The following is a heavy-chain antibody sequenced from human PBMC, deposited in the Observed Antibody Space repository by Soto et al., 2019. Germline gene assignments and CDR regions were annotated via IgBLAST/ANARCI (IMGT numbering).Heavy chain of an antibody. D-gene: IGHD3-10*02. CDR1: GFTFSSYA. V-gene: IGHV3-30-3*01. J-gene: IGHJ6*02. CDR2: ISYDGSNK. CDR3: ARDDFGPGQGAHYYDWGRWGMDV. Sequence: QVQLVESGGGVVQPGRSLRLSCAASGFTFSSYAMHWVRQAPGKGLEWVAVISYDGSNKYYADSVKGRFTISRDNSKNTLYLQMNSLRAEDTAVYYCARDDFGPGQGAHYYDWGRWGMDVWGQGTTVTVSS.